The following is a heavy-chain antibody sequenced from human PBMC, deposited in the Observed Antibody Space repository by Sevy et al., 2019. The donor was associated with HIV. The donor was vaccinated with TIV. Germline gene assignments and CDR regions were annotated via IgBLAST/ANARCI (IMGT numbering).Heavy chain of an antibody. Sequence: GGSLRLSCAASGFSFDNHAMMWFRQPPGKGLEWVSTTPTSGISTFYANSVKGRFIISRDNSKSTLYLEMNSLRVEDTALCNCARGWPIHLWGQGTLVTVSS. D-gene: IGHD3-3*02. CDR1: GFSFDNHA. CDR2: TPTSGIST. V-gene: IGHV3-23*01. J-gene: IGHJ4*02. CDR3: ARGWPIHL.